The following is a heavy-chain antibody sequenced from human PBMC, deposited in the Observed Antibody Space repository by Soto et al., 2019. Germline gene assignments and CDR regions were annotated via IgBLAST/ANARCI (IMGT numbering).Heavy chain of an antibody. J-gene: IGHJ4*02. CDR1: RKSIISTNYY. Sequence: SETLSLTCTVSRKSIISTNYYWAWILQPPGKGLEWIGIVYFNGNTYYNPSLKSRVTISVDTSKSQFFLKLTSLTGADTAMYYCARRGGWFGELSFSHFDFWGQGALVTVSS. CDR3: ARRGGWFGELSFSHFDF. CDR2: VYFNGNT. D-gene: IGHD3-10*01. V-gene: IGHV4-39*01.